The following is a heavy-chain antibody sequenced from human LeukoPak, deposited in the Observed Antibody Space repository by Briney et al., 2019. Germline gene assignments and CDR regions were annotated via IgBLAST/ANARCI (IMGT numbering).Heavy chain of an antibody. V-gene: IGHV1-69*13. D-gene: IGHD3-22*01. Sequence: SVKVSCTASGCTFSSYAISWVRQAPGQGLEWMGGIIPIFGTANYAQKFQGRVTITADESTSTAYMELSSLRSEDTAVYYCARSGPYYYDSSGYYQTGFDYWGQGTLVTVSS. CDR1: GCTFSSYA. CDR3: ARSGPYYYDSSGYYQTGFDY. CDR2: IIPIFGTA. J-gene: IGHJ4*02.